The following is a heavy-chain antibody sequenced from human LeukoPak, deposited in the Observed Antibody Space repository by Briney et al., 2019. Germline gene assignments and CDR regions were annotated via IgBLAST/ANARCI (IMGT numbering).Heavy chain of an antibody. CDR2: IYTGGYT. CDR1: KFSVSNYY. Sequence: GSLRLSCTASKFSVSNYYMSWVRQAPGKGLEWVSVIYTGGYTYYADAVQGRFTISRDLSQNTVFLHMNSLRAEDTALYYCARDQNDLDAFDVWGQGTMVTVSS. V-gene: IGHV3-66*02. D-gene: IGHD3-16*01. CDR3: ARDQNDLDAFDV. J-gene: IGHJ3*01.